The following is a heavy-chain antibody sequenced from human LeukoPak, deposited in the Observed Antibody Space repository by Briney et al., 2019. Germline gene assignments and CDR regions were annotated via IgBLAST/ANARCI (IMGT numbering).Heavy chain of an antibody. CDR3: ARWPLDSSSRLSDY. J-gene: IGHJ4*02. Sequence: PGGSLRLSCAASGFTFSSYSMNWVRQAPGKGLEWVSSISSSSSYIYYADSVKGRFTISRDNAKNSLYLQMNSLRAEDTAVYYCARWPLDSSSRLSDYWGQGTLVTVSS. CDR1: GFTFSSYS. CDR2: ISSSSSYI. D-gene: IGHD6-13*01. V-gene: IGHV3-21*01.